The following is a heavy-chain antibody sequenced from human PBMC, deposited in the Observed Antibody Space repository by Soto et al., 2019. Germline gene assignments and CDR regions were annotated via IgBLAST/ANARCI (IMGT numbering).Heavy chain of an antibody. CDR2: IYYSGST. J-gene: IGHJ5*02. D-gene: IGHD2-21*02. CDR3: ARLAYCGGDCYPGWFDP. CDR1: CGSISSGGYY. V-gene: IGHV4-31*03. Sequence: SETLSLTCTVSCGSISSGGYYWSWIRQHPGKGLEWIGYIYYSGSTYYNPSLKSRVTISVDTSKNQFSLKLSSVTAADTAVYYCARLAYCGGDCYPGWFDPWGQGTLVTVSS.